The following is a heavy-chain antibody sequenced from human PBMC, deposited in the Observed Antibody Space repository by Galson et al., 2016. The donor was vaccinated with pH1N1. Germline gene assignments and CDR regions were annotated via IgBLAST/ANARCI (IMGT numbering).Heavy chain of an antibody. CDR3: ARGSILFRFGSETSYQAIHYFEF. CDR1: GASFNRYF. V-gene: IGHV4-34*01. Sequence: SETLSLTCAVSGASFNRYFWSWLRQSPVKGLEWIGEINHAETANYNPSLKSRVRISVDASKKQHTLTLDSVTAADTAIYYCARGSILFRFGSETSYQAIHYFEFWGHGTPVAVSS. D-gene: IGHD3-16*01. J-gene: IGHJ4*01. CDR2: INHAETA.